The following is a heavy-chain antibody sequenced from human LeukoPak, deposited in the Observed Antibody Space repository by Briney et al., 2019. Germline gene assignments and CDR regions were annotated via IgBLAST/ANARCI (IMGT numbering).Heavy chain of an antibody. D-gene: IGHD3-10*01. V-gene: IGHV1-2*02. J-gene: IGHJ5*02. CDR3: ARGTYYYGSGSSYWFDP. CDR2: INPNSGGT. CDR1: GYTFTSYG. Sequence: GASVKVSCKASGYTFTSYGISWVRQAPGQGLEWMGWINPNSGGTNYAQKFQGRVTMTRDTSISTAYMELSRLRSEDTAVYYCARGTYYYGSGSSYWFDPWGQGTLVTVSS.